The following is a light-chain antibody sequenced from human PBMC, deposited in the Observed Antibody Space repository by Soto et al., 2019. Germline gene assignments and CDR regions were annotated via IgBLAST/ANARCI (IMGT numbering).Light chain of an antibody. CDR1: SSNIGAGYD. J-gene: IGLJ2*01. Sequence: QSVLTQPHSVSGAPRQRVTISCTGSSSNIGAGYDVHWYQQLPGTAPKLLIYGNSNRPSGVPDRFSGSKSGTSASLAITGLQAEDEADYYCQSYDSSLSGVVFGGGTKVTVL. CDR3: QSYDSSLSGVV. V-gene: IGLV1-40*01. CDR2: GNS.